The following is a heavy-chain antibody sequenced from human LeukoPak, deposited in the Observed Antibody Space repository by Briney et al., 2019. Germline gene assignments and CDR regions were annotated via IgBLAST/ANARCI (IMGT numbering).Heavy chain of an antibody. V-gene: IGHV1-46*01. CDR2: INPSGGST. CDR1: GYTFTSYY. J-gene: IGHJ5*02. D-gene: IGHD5-12*01. CDR3: ARDGTRGYSGLRGLDP. Sequence: ASVKVSCKASGYTFTSYYMHWVRQAPGQGLEWMGIINPSGGSTSYAQKFQGRVTMTRDTSTSTVYMELSSLRSEDTAVYYCARDGTRGYSGLRGLDPWGQGTLVTVSS.